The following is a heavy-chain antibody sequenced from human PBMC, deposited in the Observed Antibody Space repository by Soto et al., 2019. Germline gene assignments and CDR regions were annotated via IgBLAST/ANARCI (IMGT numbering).Heavy chain of an antibody. CDR1: GYTFSDYY. D-gene: IGHD2-15*01. Sequence: ASVKVSCKASGYTFSDYYMHWVRQAPGQGLECMGWISPNNGATNYAQKFQDRVTMTRDASITTAYMELSRLRSDDTAVYYCARGGEFCSTGSCNSSLGDAFDVWGQGTTVSVSS. CDR2: ISPNNGAT. CDR3: ARGGEFCSTGSCNSSLGDAFDV. J-gene: IGHJ3*01. V-gene: IGHV1-2*02.